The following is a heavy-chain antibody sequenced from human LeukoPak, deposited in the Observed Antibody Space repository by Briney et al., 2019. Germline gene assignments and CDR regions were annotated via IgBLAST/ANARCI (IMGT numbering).Heavy chain of an antibody. V-gene: IGHV4-59*01. Sequence: SETLSLTCTVSGGSISSYYWSWIRQPPGKGLEWIGNIYYSGSTNYNPSPKSRVTISVDTSKNQFSLKLSSVTAADTAVYYCTRGSIAYYYMDVWGKGTTVTISS. CDR3: TRGSIAYYYMDV. D-gene: IGHD3-22*01. CDR2: IYYSGST. CDR1: GGSISSYY. J-gene: IGHJ6*03.